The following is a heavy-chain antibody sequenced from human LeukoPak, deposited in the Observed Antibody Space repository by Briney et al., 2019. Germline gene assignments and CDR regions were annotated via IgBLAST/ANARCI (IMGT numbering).Heavy chain of an antibody. CDR2: ISYDGSNK. CDR1: GFTFNRYG. V-gene: IGHV3-30*18. D-gene: IGHD3-10*01. Sequence: GGSLRLSCASSGFTFNRYGLHWGRQAPGRGLEWVALISYDGSNKYYADSVKGRFTISRDNSKNTLYLQMNSLRLEDTAVYYCVKDWGVLPDYTADGFDIWGPGTMVTVSS. J-gene: IGHJ3*02. CDR3: VKDWGVLPDYTADGFDI.